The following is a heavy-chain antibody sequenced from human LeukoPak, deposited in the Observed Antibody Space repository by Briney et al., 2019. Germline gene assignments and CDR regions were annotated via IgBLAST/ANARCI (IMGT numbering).Heavy chain of an antibody. Sequence: GGSLRLSCAASGFTFSNYNMDWVRQAPGKGLEWVSTISGSGYYTSYADSVKGRFTISRDNSKNTLYLQLISLGAEDTAVYYCAKDTYGSGTYGYFDYWGQGTLVTVSS. CDR3: AKDTYGSGTYGYFDY. D-gene: IGHD3-10*01. J-gene: IGHJ4*02. CDR1: GFTFSNYN. CDR2: ISGSGYYT. V-gene: IGHV3-23*01.